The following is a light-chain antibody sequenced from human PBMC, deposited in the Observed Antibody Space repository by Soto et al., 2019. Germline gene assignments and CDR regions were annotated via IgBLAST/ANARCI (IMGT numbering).Light chain of an antibody. CDR3: QKYNSARFT. J-gene: IGKJ3*01. Sequence: DIQMTQSPSSLSASVGDRVTITCRASQGISNYLAWYQQKPGKVPKLLIYAASTLQSGVPSRFSGSGSWTDFTLTISSLQPEDAATNYCQKYNSARFTFGPGTKVDIK. CDR2: AAS. CDR1: QGISNY. V-gene: IGKV1-27*01.